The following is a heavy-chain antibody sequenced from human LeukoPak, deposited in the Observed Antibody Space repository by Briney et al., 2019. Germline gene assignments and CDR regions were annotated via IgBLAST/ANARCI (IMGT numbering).Heavy chain of an antibody. CDR2: INPNSGGT. CDR3: ARAGTVEMTPLDY. J-gene: IGHJ4*02. Sequence: ASVKVSCKASGYTFTGFYMHWVRQAPGQGLEWMGWINPNSGGTNYAQKFQGWVTMTRDTSISTAYMELSRLRSDDTAVYYCARAGTVEMTPLDYWGQGTLVTVSS. CDR1: GYTFTGFY. D-gene: IGHD5-24*01. V-gene: IGHV1-2*04.